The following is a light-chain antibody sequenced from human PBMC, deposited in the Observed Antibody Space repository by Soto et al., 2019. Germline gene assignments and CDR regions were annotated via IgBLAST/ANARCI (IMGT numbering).Light chain of an antibody. Sequence: QSVLTQPPSASGTPGQRVTISCSGSSSNIGSNTVNWYQQLPGTAPKLLIYSNNQRPSGVPDRFSGSKSGTSASLAISGPESEDEADYYCAAWDDSLNGVVFGGGTKLT. CDR3: AAWDDSLNGVV. CDR2: SNN. J-gene: IGLJ2*01. V-gene: IGLV1-44*01. CDR1: SSNIGSNT.